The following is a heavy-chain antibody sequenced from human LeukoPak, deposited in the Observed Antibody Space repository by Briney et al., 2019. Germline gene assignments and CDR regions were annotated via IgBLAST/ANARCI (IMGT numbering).Heavy chain of an antibody. CDR1: GGSISSYY. V-gene: IGHV4-39*01. D-gene: IGHD5-12*01. Sequence: TSETLSLTCTVSGGSISSYYWSWIRQPPGKGLEWIGSIYYSGSTYYNPSLKSRVTISVDTSKNQFSLKLSSVTAADTAVYYCARGVATILWRKNYYFDYWGQGTLVTVSS. CDR2: IYYSGST. J-gene: IGHJ4*02. CDR3: ARGVATILWRKNYYFDY.